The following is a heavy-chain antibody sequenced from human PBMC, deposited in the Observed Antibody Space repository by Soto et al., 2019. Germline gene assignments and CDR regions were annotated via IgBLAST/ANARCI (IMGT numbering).Heavy chain of an antibody. Sequence: SVKVSCKASGGSFSSYIISWVRQAPGQGLEWMGRIIPILGIANYAQKFQGRVTITADKSTSTAYMEVSSLRSEDTAVYYCASQDRRDGYNSKYNWFDPWGQGTLVTVS. D-gene: IGHD2-21*01. CDR3: ASQDRRDGYNSKYNWFDP. V-gene: IGHV1-69*02. CDR2: IIPILGIA. CDR1: GGSFSSYI. J-gene: IGHJ5*02.